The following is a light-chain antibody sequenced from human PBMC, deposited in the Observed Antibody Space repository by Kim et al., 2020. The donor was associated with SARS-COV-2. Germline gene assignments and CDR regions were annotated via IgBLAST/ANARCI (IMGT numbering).Light chain of an antibody. CDR2: KDS. J-gene: IGLJ3*02. CDR1: VLAKKY. V-gene: IGLV3-27*01. Sequence: VSPGHAARISRSGDVLAKKYARWLQQKPGQAPVLVIYKDSERPSGIPERFSGSSSGTTVTLTISGAQVEDEADYYCYSAADNNLGVFGGGTKLTVL. CDR3: YSAADNNLGV.